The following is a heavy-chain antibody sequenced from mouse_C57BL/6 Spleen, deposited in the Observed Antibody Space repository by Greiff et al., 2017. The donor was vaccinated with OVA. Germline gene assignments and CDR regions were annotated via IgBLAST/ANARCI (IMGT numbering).Heavy chain of an antibody. CDR1: GYTFTSYW. CDR2: IHPNSGST. CDR3: ARKADGYYEAMDY. D-gene: IGHD2-3*01. V-gene: IGHV1-64*01. J-gene: IGHJ4*01. Sequence: QVQLQQPGAELVKPGASVKLSCKASGYTFTSYWMHWVKQRPGQGLEWIGMIHPNSGSTNYNEKFKSKATLTVDKSSSTAYMQLSSLTSEDSAVYYCARKADGYYEAMDYWGQGTSVTVSS.